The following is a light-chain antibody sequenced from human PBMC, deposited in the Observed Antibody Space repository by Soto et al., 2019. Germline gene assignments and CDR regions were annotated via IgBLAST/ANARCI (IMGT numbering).Light chain of an antibody. CDR1: SSDVGGYDS. J-gene: IGLJ1*01. Sequence: QSVLTQPRSVSGSPGQSVTISCTGTSSDVGGYDSVSWYQQHPGQAPKLMIYDVTGRPSGVPDRFSASKSGNTASLTISGLQAEDEADYYCCSSAGTHTYVFGTGTKVTAL. V-gene: IGLV2-11*01. CDR2: DVT. CDR3: CSSAGTHTYV.